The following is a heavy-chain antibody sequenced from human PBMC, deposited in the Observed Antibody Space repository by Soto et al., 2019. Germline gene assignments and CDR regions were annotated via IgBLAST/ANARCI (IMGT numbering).Heavy chain of an antibody. D-gene: IGHD2-2*02. CDR2: ISGSGTST. J-gene: IGHJ4*02. CDR1: GFTFSSYA. Sequence: QLLESGGGLIQPGGSLRLSCAASGFTFSSYAMSWVRQSPGQGLVWVSAISGSGTSTYYADSVKGRFTIARDNSKNTLYLQMNSLRAEDTAVNYCAEAMEGIVVVPAAIDYWGQGTLVTVSS. V-gene: IGHV3-23*01. CDR3: AEAMEGIVVVPAAIDY.